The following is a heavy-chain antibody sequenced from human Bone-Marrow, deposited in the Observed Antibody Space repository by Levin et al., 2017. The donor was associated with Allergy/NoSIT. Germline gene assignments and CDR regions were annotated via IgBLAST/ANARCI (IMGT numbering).Heavy chain of an antibody. D-gene: IGHD3-9*01. CDR1: GFTFSSYG. CDR3: ARDPNVLRYFDWLFETGDYYYMDV. CDR2: IWYDGSNK. V-gene: IGHV3-33*01. Sequence: GGSLRLSCAASGFTFSSYGMHWVRQAPGKGLEWVAVIWYDGSNKYYADSVKGRFTISRDNSKNTLYLQMNSLRAEDTAVYYCARDPNVLRYFDWLFETGDYYYMDVWGKGTTVTVSS. J-gene: IGHJ6*03.